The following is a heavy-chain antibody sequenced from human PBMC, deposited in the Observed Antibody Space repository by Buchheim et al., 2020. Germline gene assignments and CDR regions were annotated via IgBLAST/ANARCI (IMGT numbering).Heavy chain of an antibody. CDR3: ARGHFTAKKNWFDP. Sequence: QVQLQQWGAGLLKPSETLSLTCAVYGGSFSGYYWSWIRQPPGKGLEWIGEINHSGSTNYNPSLKSRVTISVETSKNQLSLKLSSVTAADTAVYYCARGHFTAKKNWFDPWGQGTL. CDR2: INHSGST. J-gene: IGHJ5*02. D-gene: IGHD2-21*02. CDR1: GGSFSGYY. V-gene: IGHV4-34*01.